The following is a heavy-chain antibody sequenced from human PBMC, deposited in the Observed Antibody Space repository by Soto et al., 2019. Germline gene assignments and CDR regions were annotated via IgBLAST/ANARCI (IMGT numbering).Heavy chain of an antibody. J-gene: IGHJ4*02. D-gene: IGHD5-12*01. CDR3: ASSLEMATITDY. CDR2: IIPIFGTA. V-gene: IGHV1-69*12. CDR1: GGTFSSYA. Sequence: QVQLVQSGAEVKKPGSSVKVSCKASGGTFSSYAISWVRQAPGQGLEWMGGIIPIFGTANYAQKFQGRVKIDADXSTSTAYMELSSLRSEDTAVYYCASSLEMATITDYWGQGTLVTVSS.